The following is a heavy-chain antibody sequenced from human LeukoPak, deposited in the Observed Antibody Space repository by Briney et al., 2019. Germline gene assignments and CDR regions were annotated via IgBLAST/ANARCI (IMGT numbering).Heavy chain of an antibody. D-gene: IGHD6-19*01. CDR1: GFTFSSYW. J-gene: IGHJ6*03. CDR2: INSDGSST. CDR3: ARGTAGFTYMDV. Sequence: GGSLRLSCAASGFTFSSYWMHWVRQAPGKGLVWVSRINSDGSSTSYADSVRGRFSISRDNAKNTLYLQMNSLKDDETAVYYCARGTAGFTYMDVWGKGTTVTVSS. V-gene: IGHV3-74*01.